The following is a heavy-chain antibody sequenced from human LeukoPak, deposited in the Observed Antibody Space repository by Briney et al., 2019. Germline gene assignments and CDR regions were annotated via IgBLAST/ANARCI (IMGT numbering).Heavy chain of an antibody. CDR1: GYTLTELS. D-gene: IGHD1-26*01. CDR2: FDPEDGET. V-gene: IGHV1-24*01. J-gene: IGHJ4*02. Sequence: ASVKVSCKVSGYTLTELSMHWVRQAPGKGLEWMGGFDPEDGETIYAQKFQGRVTMTRDTSTSTVYMELSSLRSEDTAVYYCARESVGAFDYWGQGTLVTVSS. CDR3: ARESVGAFDY.